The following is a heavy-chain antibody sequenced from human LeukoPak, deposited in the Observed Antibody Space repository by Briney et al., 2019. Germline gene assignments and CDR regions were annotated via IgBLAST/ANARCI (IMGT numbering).Heavy chain of an antibody. J-gene: IGHJ4*02. V-gene: IGHV3-23*01. Sequence: GGSLRLSCAASGFSFSSYAMGWVRQAPGKGLECASRISGSGGNTYHADSVKGRFTISRDISKNTLYLQMNSLRAEDTAVYYCAKVGYDSSGPRYFDHWGQGTLVTVSS. D-gene: IGHD3-22*01. CDR1: GFSFSSYA. CDR3: AKVGYDSSGPRYFDH. CDR2: ISGSGGNT.